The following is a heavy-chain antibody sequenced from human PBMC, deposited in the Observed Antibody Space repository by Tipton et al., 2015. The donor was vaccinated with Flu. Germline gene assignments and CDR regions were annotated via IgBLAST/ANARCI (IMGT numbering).Heavy chain of an antibody. J-gene: IGHJ4*02. V-gene: IGHV5-51*01. CDR3: AVEGDGRSMYYFDY. D-gene: IGHD4-23*01. CDR2: IYPGDSDA. Sequence: VQLVQSGAEVKQPGESLKISCKASGYSFTNYWIGWVRQMPGKGLEWMGIIYPGDSDARYSPTFQGHVTISADKSISTAYLQWSSLRAWCTAIYYCAVEGDGRSMYYFDYWGQGTLVTVSS. CDR1: GYSFTNYW.